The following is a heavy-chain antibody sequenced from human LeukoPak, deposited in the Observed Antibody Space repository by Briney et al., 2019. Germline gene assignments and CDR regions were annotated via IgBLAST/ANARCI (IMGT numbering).Heavy chain of an antibody. CDR3: AKGSQYSSSWLQVY. V-gene: IGHV3-23*01. CDR2: ISGSGGST. CDR1: GFTFSSYA. D-gene: IGHD6-13*01. J-gene: IGHJ4*02. Sequence: GGSLRLSCAASGFTFSSYAMSRVRQAPGKGLEWVSVISGSGGSTYYADSVKGRFTISRDNSKNTLYLQMNSLRAEDTAVYYCAKGSQYSSSWLQVYWGQGTLVTVSS.